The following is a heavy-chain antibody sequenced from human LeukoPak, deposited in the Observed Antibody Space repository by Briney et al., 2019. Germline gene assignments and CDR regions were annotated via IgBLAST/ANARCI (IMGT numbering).Heavy chain of an antibody. D-gene: IGHD6-19*01. CDR2: INHSGST. CDR3: ARHRGYSSGWYRGWFDP. CDR1: GGSFSGYY. V-gene: IGHV4-34*01. Sequence: SETLSLTCAVYGGSFSGYYWSWIRQPPGKGLEWIGEINHSGSTNYNPSLKSRVTISVDTSKNQFSLKLSSVTAADTAVYYCARHRGYSSGWYRGWFDPWGQGTLVTVSS. J-gene: IGHJ5*02.